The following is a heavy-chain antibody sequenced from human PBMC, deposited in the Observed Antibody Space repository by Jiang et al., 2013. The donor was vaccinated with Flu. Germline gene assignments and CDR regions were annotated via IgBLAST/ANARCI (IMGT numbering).Heavy chain of an antibody. CDR2: ISAYNGNT. V-gene: IGHV1-18*04. Sequence: SGAEVKKPGASVKVSCKASGYTFTSYGISWVRQAPGQGLEWMGWISAYNGNTNYAQKLQGRVTMTTDTSTSTAYMELRSLRSDDTAVYYCARTTYCSSTSCQYYYYYGMDVWGQGTTVTVSS. CDR3: ARTTYCSSTSCQYYYYYGMDV. D-gene: IGHD2-2*01. J-gene: IGHJ6*02. CDR1: GYTFTSYG.